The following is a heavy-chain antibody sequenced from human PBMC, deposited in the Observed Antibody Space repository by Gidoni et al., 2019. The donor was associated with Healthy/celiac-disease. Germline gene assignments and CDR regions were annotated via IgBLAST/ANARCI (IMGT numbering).Heavy chain of an antibody. CDR1: GFTFSSYA. J-gene: IGHJ4*02. Sequence: QVQLVESGGGVVQPGRSLRLSCAASGFTFSSYAMHWVRQAPGKGLEWVAVISYDGSNKYYADSVKGRFTISRDNSKNTLYLQMNSLRAEDTAVYYCARPGKGLELRIDYWGQGTLVTVSS. CDR3: ARPGKGLELRIDY. V-gene: IGHV3-30-3*01. D-gene: IGHD1-7*01. CDR2: ISYDGSNK.